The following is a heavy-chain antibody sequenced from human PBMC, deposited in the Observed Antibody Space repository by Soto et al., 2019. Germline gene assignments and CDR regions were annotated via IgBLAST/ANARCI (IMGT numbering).Heavy chain of an antibody. Sequence: QVQLVQSGAEVKKPGASVKVSCKASGYTFIGFYMHWVRQAPGQGLEWMAFINPNTGVTNYARKFQGRVTMTRDTSISTAYMEVSRLRSDDTAVYYCARGPRYGMDVWGQGTTVIV. CDR1: GYTFIGFY. CDR2: INPNTGVT. V-gene: IGHV1-2*02. CDR3: ARGPRYGMDV. J-gene: IGHJ6*02.